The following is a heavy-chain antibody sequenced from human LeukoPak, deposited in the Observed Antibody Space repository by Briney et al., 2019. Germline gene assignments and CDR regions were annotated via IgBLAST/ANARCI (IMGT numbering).Heavy chain of an antibody. J-gene: IGHJ5*02. V-gene: IGHV1-58*02. CDR2: IVVGSGNT. CDR3: ARGRRSSSGYYYKWFDP. CDR1: GFTFTSSA. D-gene: IGHD3-22*01. Sequence: GASVKVSCKASGFTFTSSAMQWVRQARGQRLEWIGWIVVGSGNTNYAQKFQERVTITRDMSTSTAYMELSSLRSEDTAVYYCARGRRSSSGYYYKWFDPWGQGTLVIVSS.